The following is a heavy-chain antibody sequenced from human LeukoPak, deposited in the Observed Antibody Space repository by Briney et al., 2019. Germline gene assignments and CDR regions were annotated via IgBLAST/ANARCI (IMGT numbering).Heavy chain of an antibody. CDR1: GFTFSSYA. CDR3: ARPYDTARADY. Sequence: PGGSQRLSCAASGFTFSSYAMSWVRQAPGKGLEWVSTISGSGGSTYYADSVKGRFTISRDNAKNSLYLQMNSLRAEDTAVYYCARPYDTARADYWGQGTLVTVSS. V-gene: IGHV3-23*01. J-gene: IGHJ4*02. CDR2: ISGSGGST. D-gene: IGHD5-18*01.